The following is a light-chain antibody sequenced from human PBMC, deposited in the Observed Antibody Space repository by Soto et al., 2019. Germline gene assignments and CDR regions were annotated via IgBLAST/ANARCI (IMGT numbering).Light chain of an antibody. J-gene: IGLJ2*01. V-gene: IGLV1-44*01. Sequence: QSVLTQAPSASGTPGQRVTISCSGSSSNIGSNVVNWYQQLPGTAPKLLIYSNNQRPSGVPDRFSGSKSGTSASLAISGLQSEDETDYYCASWDDSLSAVLFGGGTKLTVL. CDR3: ASWDDSLSAVL. CDR1: SSNIGSNV. CDR2: SNN.